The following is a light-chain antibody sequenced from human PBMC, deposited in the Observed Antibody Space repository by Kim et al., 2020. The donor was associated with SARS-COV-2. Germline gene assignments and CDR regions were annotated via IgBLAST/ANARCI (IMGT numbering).Light chain of an antibody. V-gene: IGKV2-30*02. J-gene: IGKJ2*01. CDR2: KVS. Sequence: DVVMTQSALALPVTLGQPASISCRSSQSLVHSDGNTYLNWFQQRPGQSPRRLIYKVSNRDSGVPDRFSGSGSGTVFTLKISRVEADVVGVYSCMQGPHWPPYSFGQGTKLEI. CDR3: MQGPHWPPYS. CDR1: QSLVHSDGNTY.